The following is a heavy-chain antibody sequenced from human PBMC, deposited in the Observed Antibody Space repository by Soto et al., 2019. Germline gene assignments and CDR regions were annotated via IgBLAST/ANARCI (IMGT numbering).Heavy chain of an antibody. CDR1: GFTFSSYA. Sequence: GGSLRLSCAASGFTFSSYAMTWVRQAPGKGLEWVSAISGGGSSRYYADSVRGRFTISRDNSRNTLYLQMSSLRADDTALYFCVKDLPGDLLPTCFDTCGKRILVTVSS. D-gene: IGHD3-10*01. CDR3: VKDLPGDLLPTCFDT. V-gene: IGHV3-23*01. J-gene: IGHJ5*02. CDR2: ISGGGSSR.